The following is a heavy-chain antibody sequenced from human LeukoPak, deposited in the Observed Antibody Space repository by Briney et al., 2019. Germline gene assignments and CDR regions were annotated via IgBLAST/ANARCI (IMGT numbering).Heavy chain of an antibody. CDR2: ISGSDGST. CDR1: GFTFSSYT. V-gene: IGHV3-23*01. D-gene: IGHD2-21*01. Sequence: GGSLRLSCAASGFTFSSYTMNWVRQAPGKGLEWVSGISGSDGSTYYVDSVKGRFTISRNNSKNTLYLQMNSLRDEDTAVYYCASLMTGDVGGKGTTVTVSS. CDR3: ASLMTGDV. J-gene: IGHJ6*04.